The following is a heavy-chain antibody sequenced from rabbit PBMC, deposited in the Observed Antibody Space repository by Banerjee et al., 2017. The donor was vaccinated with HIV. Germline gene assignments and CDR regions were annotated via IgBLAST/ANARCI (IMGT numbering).Heavy chain of an antibody. Sequence: QEQLEESGGGLVQPEGPLPLTCKASGFDFSSNAMCWVRRAPGRRLEWIGCIYAGSSSAWYANWVNGRFTISRSTSLDTVDLKMTSLTAADTATYFCARGAGYGGYWFYFNLWGPGTLVTVS. CDR3: ARGAGYGGYWFYFNL. CDR2: IYAGSSSA. D-gene: IGHD1-1*01. CDR1: GFDFSSNA. V-gene: IGHV1S47*01. J-gene: IGHJ4*01.